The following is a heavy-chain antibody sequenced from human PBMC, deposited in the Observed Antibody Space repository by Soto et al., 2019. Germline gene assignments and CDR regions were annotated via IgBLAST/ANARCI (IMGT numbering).Heavy chain of an antibody. CDR2: ISAYNGNT. CDR3: ARDRYDSSGSWFDP. D-gene: IGHD3-22*01. J-gene: IGHJ5*02. V-gene: IGHV1-18*01. Sequence: ASVKVSCKASGYTFTSYGISWVRQAPGQGLEWMGWISAYNGNTNYAQKLQGRVTMTTDASTSTAYMELRSLRSDDTAVYYCARDRYDSSGSWFDPWGQGTLVTVSS. CDR1: GYTFTSYG.